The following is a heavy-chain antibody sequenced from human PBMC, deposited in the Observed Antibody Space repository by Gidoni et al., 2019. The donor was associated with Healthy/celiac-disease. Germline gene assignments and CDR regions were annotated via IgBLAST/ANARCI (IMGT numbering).Heavy chain of an antibody. V-gene: IGHV4-34*01. D-gene: IGHD2-2*01. CDR2: INHSGST. CDR3: ARGKRGIVVVPAAKGKYYFDY. CDR1: GGSFSGYY. Sequence: QVQLQQWGAGLLKPSETLSLTCAVYGGSFSGYYWRWIRQHPGKGLGWIGEINHSGSTNYNPSLKSRVTRSVDTSKNQFSLKLSSVTAADTAVYYCARGKRGIVVVPAAKGKYYFDYWGQGTLVTVSS. J-gene: IGHJ4*02.